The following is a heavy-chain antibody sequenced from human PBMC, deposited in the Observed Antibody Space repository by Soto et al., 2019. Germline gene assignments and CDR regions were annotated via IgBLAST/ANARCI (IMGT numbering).Heavy chain of an antibody. D-gene: IGHD3-9*01. CDR3: ARWSLRYFDWSNDAFDI. CDR1: GGSISSGGYS. V-gene: IGHV4-31*03. Sequence: QVQLQESGPGLVKPSHTLSLTCTVSGGSISSGGYSWSWIRQHPGKGLEWIGYIYYSGSTYYNPSLKSRVTISVDTSKNPFSLKLSSVTAADTAVYYCARWSLRYFDWSNDAFDIWGQGTMVTVSS. J-gene: IGHJ3*02. CDR2: IYYSGST.